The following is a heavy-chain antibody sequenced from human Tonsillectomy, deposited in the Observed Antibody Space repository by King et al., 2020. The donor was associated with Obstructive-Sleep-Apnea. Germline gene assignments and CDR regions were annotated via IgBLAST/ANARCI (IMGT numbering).Heavy chain of an antibody. V-gene: IGHV3-21*06. D-gene: IGHD5-12*01. CDR3: ARDLNSWFSAYDYKRFDF. CDR1: GFIFRSYS. CDR2: ISSSGSYI. Sequence: DVQLVESGGGLVKPGGSLRLSCAASGFIFRSYSMNWVRQAPGRGLEWISAISSSGSYIYYADSVKGRFTISRDNAKNSLSLQLNSLSADDTAVYYCARDLNSWFSAYDYKRFDFWGQGTLVTVSS. J-gene: IGHJ4*02.